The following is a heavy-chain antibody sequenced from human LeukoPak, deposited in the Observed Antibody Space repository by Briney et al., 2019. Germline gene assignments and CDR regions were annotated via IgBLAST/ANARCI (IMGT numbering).Heavy chain of an antibody. CDR3: ASLGEMMGKYYYYGMDV. CDR2: ISGSGGST. J-gene: IGHJ6*02. CDR1: GFTVSSNY. D-gene: IGHD3-16*01. Sequence: GGSLRLSCAASGFTVSSNYMSWVRQAPGKGLEWVSAISGSGGSTYYADSVKGRFTISRDNSKNTLYLQMNSLRAEDTAVYYCASLGEMMGKYYYYGMDVWGQGTTVTVSS. V-gene: IGHV3-23*01.